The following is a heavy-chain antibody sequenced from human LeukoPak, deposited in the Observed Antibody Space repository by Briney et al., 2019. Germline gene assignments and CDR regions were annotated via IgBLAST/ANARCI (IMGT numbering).Heavy chain of an antibody. CDR1: GYTFTGSY. CDR3: ARGGAFCSITTCHEFDH. V-gene: IGHV1-2*02. Sequence: ASVKVSCKTPGYTFTGSYLHWVRQVPGQGLEWMGWTNPSTGGTKSAQQFEGRVTMTRDTSNTTGYLELRSLRLDDTATYYCARGGAFCSITTCHEFDHWGQGTLVIVSS. D-gene: IGHD2-2*01. CDR2: TNPSTGGT. J-gene: IGHJ4*02.